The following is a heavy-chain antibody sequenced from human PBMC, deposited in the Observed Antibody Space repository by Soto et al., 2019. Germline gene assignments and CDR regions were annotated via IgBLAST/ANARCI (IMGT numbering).Heavy chain of an antibody. CDR2: ISAYNGNT. J-gene: IGHJ6*02. V-gene: IGHV1-18*01. CDR1: GYTFTSYG. Sequence: QVQLVQSGAEVKKPGASVKVSCKASGYTFTSYGISWVRQAPGQGLEWMGWISAYNGNTNYAQKRQGRATMTTDTSTSTAYMELRSLRSDDTAVYYCARYYYGSGSQDYYGMDVWGQGTTVTVSS. CDR3: ARYYYGSGSQDYYGMDV. D-gene: IGHD3-10*01.